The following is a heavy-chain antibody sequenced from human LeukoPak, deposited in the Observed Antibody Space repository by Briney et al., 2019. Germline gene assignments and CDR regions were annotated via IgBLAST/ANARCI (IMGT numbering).Heavy chain of an antibody. D-gene: IGHD6-6*01. CDR1: GFTFSSYS. CDR2: ISSSSSYI. V-gene: IGHV3-21*01. CDR3: ARALGNTRILAARGLGADY. Sequence: PGGSLRLSCAASGFTFSSYSMNWVRQAPGKGLEWVSSISSSSSYIYYADSVKGRFTISRDNAKNSLYLQMNSLRAEDTAVYYCARALGNTRILAARGLGADYWGQGTLVTVSS. J-gene: IGHJ4*02.